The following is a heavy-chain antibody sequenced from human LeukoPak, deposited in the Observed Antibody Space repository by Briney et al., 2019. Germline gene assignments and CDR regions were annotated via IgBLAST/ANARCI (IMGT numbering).Heavy chain of an antibody. J-gene: IGHJ6*02. Sequence: GGSLRLSCAASGFTFSSYAMHWVRQAPGKGLEWVAVISYDGSNKYYADSVKGRFTISRDNSKNTLYLQMNSLRAEDTAVHYCARVPRYYYGSWMDVWGQGTTVTVSS. D-gene: IGHD3-10*01. V-gene: IGHV3-30*04. CDR3: ARVPRYYYGSWMDV. CDR2: ISYDGSNK. CDR1: GFTFSSYA.